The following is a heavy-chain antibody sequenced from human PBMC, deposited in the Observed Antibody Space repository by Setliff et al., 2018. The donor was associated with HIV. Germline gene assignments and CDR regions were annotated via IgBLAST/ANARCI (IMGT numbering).Heavy chain of an antibody. CDR1: GYTFTGYY. Sequence: ASVKVSCKASGYTFTGYYMHWVRQAPGQGLEWMGWINPHSGGTNYAQKFQGRVTMTRDTSISTASMELSRLRSDDTAVYYCARGAYYYDTSGYPRDPFDLWGQGTMVTVS. CDR2: INPHSGGT. D-gene: IGHD3-22*01. CDR3: ARGAYYYDTSGYPRDPFDL. J-gene: IGHJ3*01. V-gene: IGHV1-2*02.